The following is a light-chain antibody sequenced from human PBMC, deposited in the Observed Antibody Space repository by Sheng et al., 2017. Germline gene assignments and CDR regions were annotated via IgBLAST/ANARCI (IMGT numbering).Light chain of an antibody. Sequence: IVMTQSPATLSVSPGERATLSCRASQSVSSTYLAWYQQIPGQPPRLLIYGASSRATGIPDRFSGSGSGTDFTLTISRLEPEDFAIYYCQHYSNSPRSFGQGTKLDIK. V-gene: IGKV3-20*01. CDR2: GAS. CDR1: QSVSSTY. CDR3: QHYSNSPRS. J-gene: IGKJ2*03.